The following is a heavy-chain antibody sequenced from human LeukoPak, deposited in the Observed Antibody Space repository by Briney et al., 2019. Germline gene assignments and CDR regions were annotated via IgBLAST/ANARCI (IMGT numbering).Heavy chain of an antibody. V-gene: IGHV3-7*05. Sequence: GGSLRLSCAASGFTFSSYWMNWVRQAPGKGLEGVAKINQDGSEKYYVDSVKGRFTISSDNAKNSLYLQMSSLRAEDTAVYYCARGVYCSSTRCLGYWGQGTLVTVSS. CDR1: GFTFSSYW. J-gene: IGHJ4*02. CDR2: INQDGSEK. CDR3: ARGVYCSSTRCLGY. D-gene: IGHD2-2*01.